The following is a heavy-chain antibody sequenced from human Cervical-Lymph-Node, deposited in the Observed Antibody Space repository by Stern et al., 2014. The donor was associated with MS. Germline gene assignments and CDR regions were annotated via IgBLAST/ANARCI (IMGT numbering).Heavy chain of an antibody. Sequence: EVQLVQSGAEVKKPGESLKISCEGSGHSFTNYWIAWVRQLPGKGLEWMGIIYLSDSDTRYRPSFQGQVNISADKSISTAFLHWSTLKASDTGIYYCARSREPAAMWSFDWWGQGTLVTVSS. CDR1: GHSFTNYW. V-gene: IGHV5-51*03. J-gene: IGHJ4*02. CDR3: ARSREPAAMWSFDW. CDR2: IYLSDSDT. D-gene: IGHD2-2*01.